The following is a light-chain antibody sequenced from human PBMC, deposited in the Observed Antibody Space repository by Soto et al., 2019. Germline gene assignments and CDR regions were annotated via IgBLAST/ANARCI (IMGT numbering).Light chain of an antibody. J-gene: IGKJ5*01. CDR3: QQAHSFPVT. CDR2: VAS. Sequence: EIVMTQSPATLSVSPGERATLSCRASQSVSSNLAWYQQKPGQTPKLLIYVASTLQGGVPSRFSGSGSGTDFTLTISSLQPEDFATYYCQQAHSFPVTFGQGTRLEI. V-gene: IGKV3-15*01. CDR1: QSVSSN.